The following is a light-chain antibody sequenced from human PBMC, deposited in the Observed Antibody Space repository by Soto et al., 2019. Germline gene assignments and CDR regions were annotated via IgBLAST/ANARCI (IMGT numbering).Light chain of an antibody. J-gene: IGKJ1*01. Sequence: EIVFTHSPGTLSFSPVDRGTLSCRASQNLGTLYLAWFQQKSGQAPRLLIYSASRRATGIPDRFTGSGSGTDFTLTISRLETEDSAVYYCQQYGSSRTFGQGTKVDIK. CDR1: QNLGTLY. CDR2: SAS. CDR3: QQYGSSRT. V-gene: IGKV3-20*01.